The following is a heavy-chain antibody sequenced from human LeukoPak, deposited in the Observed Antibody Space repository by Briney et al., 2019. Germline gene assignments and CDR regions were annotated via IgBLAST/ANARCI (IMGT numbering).Heavy chain of an antibody. CDR2: INPSGCST. CDR3: ARAGGYCSGGRCYNWFDP. CDR1: GYTFTTSY. Sequence: SVKVSCKASGYTFTTSYMHWVRQPPGQGLEWMGIINPSGCSTTYAQKFQGRVTMTRDTSTSTVYMELSSLRSEDTAVYYCARAGGYCSGGRCYNWFDPWGQGTLVIVSS. V-gene: IGHV1-46*01. D-gene: IGHD2-15*01. J-gene: IGHJ5*02.